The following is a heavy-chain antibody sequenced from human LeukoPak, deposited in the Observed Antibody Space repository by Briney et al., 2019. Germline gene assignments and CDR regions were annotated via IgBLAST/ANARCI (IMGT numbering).Heavy chain of an antibody. D-gene: IGHD3-10*01. CDR3: ARPYGSGLRDAYDI. V-gene: IGHV1-2*02. CDR2: INPNSGGT. Sequence: ASVKVSCKASRYTFTGYYIHWVRQAPGQGLEWMGWINPNSGGTNYARKFQGRVTMTRDTSISTAYMELSRMRSDDTAVYYCARPYGSGLRDAYDIWGQGTMVTVSS. CDR1: RYTFTGYY. J-gene: IGHJ3*02.